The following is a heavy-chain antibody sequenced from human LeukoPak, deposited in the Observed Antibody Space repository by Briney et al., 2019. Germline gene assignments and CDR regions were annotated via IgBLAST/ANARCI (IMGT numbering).Heavy chain of an antibody. CDR3: VIGVGWQPDY. V-gene: IGHV4-59*01. D-gene: IGHD2-15*01. CDR2: IYKIGTT. CDR1: GGSLQNYY. J-gene: IGHJ4*02. Sequence: PSETLSLTCTVSGGSLQNYYWSWIRQPPGKGLEWIGHIYKIGTTNYNPSLQSRLTISADTSKNQFSLQLRSVTAADTAVYYCVIGVGWQPDYWGQGALVTVSS.